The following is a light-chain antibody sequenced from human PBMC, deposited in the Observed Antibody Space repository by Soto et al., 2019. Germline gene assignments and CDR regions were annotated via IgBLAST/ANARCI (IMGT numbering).Light chain of an antibody. CDR3: QHYNNWPT. J-gene: IGKJ1*01. CDR2: DAS. Sequence: EIVMTPSPATLSVSPGERATLSCRASQRVNTNVAWYQQKPGQAPRLLIYDASNRAAGVPYRFRGSGSGTDFTLTISSLQSEDFAVYYCQHYNNWPTFGQGTKVDIK. V-gene: IGKV3D-15*01. CDR1: QRVNTN.